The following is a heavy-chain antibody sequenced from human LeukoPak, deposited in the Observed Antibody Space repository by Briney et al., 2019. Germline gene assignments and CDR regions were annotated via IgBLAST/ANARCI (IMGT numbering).Heavy chain of an antibody. CDR2: FDPEDGET. Sequence: ASVKVSCKVSGYTLTELSMHWVRQAPGKGLEWMGGFDPEDGETIYAQKFQGRVTMTEDTSTDTAYMELSSPRSEDTAVYYCATIRAYCTNGVCYRVGDYFDYWGQGTLVTVSS. J-gene: IGHJ4*02. V-gene: IGHV1-24*01. D-gene: IGHD2-8*01. CDR1: GYTLTELS. CDR3: ATIRAYCTNGVCYRVGDYFDY.